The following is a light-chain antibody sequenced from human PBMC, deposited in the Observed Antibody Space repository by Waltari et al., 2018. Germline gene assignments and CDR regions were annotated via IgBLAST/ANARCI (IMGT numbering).Light chain of an antibody. CDR1: SSDVGNYKL. CDR3: SSYAGSSKGV. Sequence: QSALTQPASVSGSPGQSITISCTGTSSDVGNYKLFSWYQQHPGNAPKLRIYAVSKRPAGVSDRFSGSKSGDRASLTISGLQPEDEAEYFCSSYAGSSKGVFGGGTKVTVL. J-gene: IGLJ2*01. CDR2: AVS. V-gene: IGLV2-23*02.